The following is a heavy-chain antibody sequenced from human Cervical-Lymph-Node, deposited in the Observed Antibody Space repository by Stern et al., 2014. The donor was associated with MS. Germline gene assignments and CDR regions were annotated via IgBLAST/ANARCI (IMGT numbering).Heavy chain of an antibody. J-gene: IGHJ4*02. D-gene: IGHD3-10*01. Sequence: VQLVESGGGLVQPGGSLTLSCAASGFTFSSYAMSWVRQTPGKGLEWVSGISGNGGDTYYADSVMGRLTISRDNSKNTLYLRINSLRADDSAVYFCTKGAGMIRGAPHDFGGQGTRVTVPP. CDR1: GFTFSSYA. CDR3: TKGAGMIRGAPHDF. CDR2: ISGNGGDT. V-gene: IGHV3-23*04.